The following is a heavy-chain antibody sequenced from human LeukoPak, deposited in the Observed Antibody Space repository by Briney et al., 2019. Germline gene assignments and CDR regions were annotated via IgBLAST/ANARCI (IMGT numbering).Heavy chain of an antibody. CDR1: GGSISSGGYY. Sequence: PSETLSLTCTVSGGSISSGGYYWSWIRQHPGKGLEWIGYIYYSGSTYYNPSLKSRVTISVDTSKNQFSLKLSSVTAADTAVYYCAREGVGYCSGGSCYGLSVFDYWGQGTQVTVSS. CDR3: AREGVGYCSGGSCYGLSVFDY. D-gene: IGHD2-15*01. CDR2: IYYSGST. V-gene: IGHV4-31*03. J-gene: IGHJ4*02.